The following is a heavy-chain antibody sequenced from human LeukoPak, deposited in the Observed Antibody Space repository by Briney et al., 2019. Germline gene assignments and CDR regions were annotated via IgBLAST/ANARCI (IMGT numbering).Heavy chain of an antibody. J-gene: IGHJ4*02. CDR1: GFTVSSNY. V-gene: IGHV3-53*01. CDR3: ARGDSGSYFSTDY. Sequence: PGGSLRFSCAVSGFTVSSNYMSWVRQAPGKGLEWVSVIYSGGSTYYGDSVGGRFTISRDNSKNSLYLQMNSLRAEDTALYYCARGDSGSYFSTDYWGQGTLVTVSS. CDR2: IYSGGST. D-gene: IGHD1-26*01.